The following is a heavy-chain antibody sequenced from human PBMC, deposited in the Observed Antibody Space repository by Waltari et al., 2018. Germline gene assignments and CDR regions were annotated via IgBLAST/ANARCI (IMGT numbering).Heavy chain of an antibody. CDR3: AREYYGDYRGYYFDY. Sequence: EVQLVETGGGLIQPGGSLRLSCAASGFTVSRNYMSWVRQATGKGLEWVANIKQEGSEKYYVDSGKGRFTISRDNAKNSLYLQMNSLRAEDTAVYYCAREYYGDYRGYYFDYWGQGTLVTVSS. CDR2: IKQEGSEK. CDR1: GFTVSRNY. V-gene: IGHV3-7*01. D-gene: IGHD4-17*01. J-gene: IGHJ4*02.